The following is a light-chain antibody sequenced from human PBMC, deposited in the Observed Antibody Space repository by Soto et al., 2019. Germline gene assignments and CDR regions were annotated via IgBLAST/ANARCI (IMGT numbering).Light chain of an antibody. CDR2: GAS. J-gene: IGKJ3*01. V-gene: IGKV3-20*01. CDR1: QSVNSNY. CDR3: QQYSSSPPEFT. Sequence: EIVLTQSPGTLSVSPGERVTLSCRASQSVNSNYLAWYQQRPGQAPRLLIFGASYRATGIPDRFSGSGSGTDFTLTISRLEPEDFAVYYSQQYSSSPPEFTFGPGTRVDSK.